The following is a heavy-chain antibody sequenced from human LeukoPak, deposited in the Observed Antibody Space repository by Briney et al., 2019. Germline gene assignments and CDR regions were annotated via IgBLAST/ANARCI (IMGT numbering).Heavy chain of an antibody. Sequence: ASVKVSCKASGYTFSGYYIHWVRQAPGQGLEWLGWINPHTGDTYHAQKFQGRVTMTSDASVNTAYMQLSRLKSDDTAIYYCARGEAPEDKWGQGTLVTVSS. J-gene: IGHJ4*02. CDR3: ARGEAPEDK. V-gene: IGHV1-2*02. CDR1: GYTFSGYY. CDR2: INPHTGDT.